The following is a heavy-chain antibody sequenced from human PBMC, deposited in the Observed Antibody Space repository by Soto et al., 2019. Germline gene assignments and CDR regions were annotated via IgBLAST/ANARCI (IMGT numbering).Heavy chain of an antibody. CDR3: ARPMIGIAAAGDYFDY. CDR1: GFTFSSYA. CDR2: ISYDGSNK. J-gene: IGHJ4*02. Sequence: GFLRLSCAASGFTFSSYAMHWVRQAPGKGLEWVAVISYDGSNKYYADSVKGRFTISRDNSKNTLYLQMNSLRAEDTAVYYCARPMIGIAAAGDYFDYWGQGTLVTVSS. V-gene: IGHV3-30-3*01. D-gene: IGHD6-13*01.